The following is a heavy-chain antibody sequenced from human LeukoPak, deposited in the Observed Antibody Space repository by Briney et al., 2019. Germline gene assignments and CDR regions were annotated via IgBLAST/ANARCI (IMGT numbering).Heavy chain of an antibody. CDR3: AKLAAIGRNYFDY. CDR1: GLTFSTPG. J-gene: IGHJ4*02. V-gene: IGHV3-30*02. D-gene: IGHD6-13*01. Sequence: PGGSLRLSCTASGLTFSTPGMNWVRQAPGKGLEWVAFIRYDGVNKYYAASVKGRFTISRDNSKNTVYLEMNSLRVEDTAVYSCAKLAAIGRNYFDYWGQGTLLTVSS. CDR2: IRYDGVNK.